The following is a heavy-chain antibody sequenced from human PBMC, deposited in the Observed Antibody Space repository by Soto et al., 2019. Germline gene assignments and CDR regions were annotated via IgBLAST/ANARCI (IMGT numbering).Heavy chain of an antibody. CDR2: IKQDGSEE. Sequence: EVQLVESGGGLVQPGGSLRLSCAASGFTFSTYWMSWVRQAPGKGLEWVANIKQDGSEEYYVDSVKGRFTISRDNAKNSRYLQMNSLRGEETAGYYGARTHGAYYAWDYWGQGTLVTVPS. J-gene: IGHJ4*02. CDR1: GFTFSTYW. V-gene: IGHV3-7*04. CDR3: ARTHGAYYAWDY. D-gene: IGHD3-10*01.